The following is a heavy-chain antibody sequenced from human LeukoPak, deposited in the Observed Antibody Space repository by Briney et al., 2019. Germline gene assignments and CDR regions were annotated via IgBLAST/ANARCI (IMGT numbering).Heavy chain of an antibody. V-gene: IGHV3-11*04. CDR1: GFTFSDYY. D-gene: IGHD3-22*01. CDR2: ISSSGSTI. J-gene: IGHJ4*02. CDR3: ARDPFRLPYNDTPPGYFDY. Sequence: GGSLRLSCAASGFTFSDYYMSWIRQAPGKGLEWVSYISSSGSTIYYADSVKGRFTISRDNAKNSLYLQMNSLRAEDTAVYYCARDPFRLPYNDTPPGYFDYWGQGTLVTVSS.